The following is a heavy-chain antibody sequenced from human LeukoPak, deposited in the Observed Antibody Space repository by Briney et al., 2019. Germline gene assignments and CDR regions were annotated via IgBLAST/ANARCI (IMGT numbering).Heavy chain of an antibody. Sequence: PGGSLILSCAASGFTFSNYWMSWVRQAPGKGLEWVANIKEDGSIEDYVDSVKGRFTVSGDNAKNSLCLQMNSLRAEDTAVYYCVTQQLAPPWGQGTLVTVSS. CDR2: IKEDGSIE. CDR1: GFTFSNYW. CDR3: VTQQLAPP. V-gene: IGHV3-7*01. D-gene: IGHD5-24*01. J-gene: IGHJ5*02.